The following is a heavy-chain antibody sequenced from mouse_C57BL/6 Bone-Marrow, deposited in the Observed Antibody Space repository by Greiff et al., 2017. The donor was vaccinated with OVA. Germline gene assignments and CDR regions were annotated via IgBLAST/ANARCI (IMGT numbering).Heavy chain of an antibody. CDR1: GYTFTSYG. J-gene: IGHJ2*01. CDR2: IYPRSGNT. CDR3: AKEGNYNLADY. V-gene: IGHV1-81*01. D-gene: IGHD2-1*01. Sequence: QVQLQQSGAELARPGASVKLSCKASGYTFTSYGISWVKQRTGQGLEWIGEIYPRSGNTYYNEKFKGKATLTADKSSSTAYMELRSLTSEDSAVYVSAKEGNYNLADYWGQGTTLTVSS.